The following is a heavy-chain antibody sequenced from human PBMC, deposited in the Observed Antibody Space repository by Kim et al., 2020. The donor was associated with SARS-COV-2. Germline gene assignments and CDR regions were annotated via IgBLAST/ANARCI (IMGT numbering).Heavy chain of an antibody. Sequence: SGPTLVNPTQTLTLTCTFSGFSLSTSGVGVGWIRQPPGKALEWLALIYWDDDKRYSPSLKSRLTITKDTSKNQVVLTMTNMDPVDTATYYCAHSVGYCSSTCCLNWFDPWGQGTLVTVSS. CDR1: GFSLSTSGVG. CDR2: IYWDDDK. D-gene: IGHD2-2*01. J-gene: IGHJ5*02. V-gene: IGHV2-5*02. CDR3: AHSVGYCSSTCCLNWFDP.